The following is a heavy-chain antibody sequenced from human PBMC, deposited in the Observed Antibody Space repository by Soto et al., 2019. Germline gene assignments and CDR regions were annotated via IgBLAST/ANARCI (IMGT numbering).Heavy chain of an antibody. CDR3: ARDGDRGYSYGTVPWY. CDR2: IWYDGSNK. J-gene: IGHJ4*02. Sequence: VAVIWYDGSNKYYADSVKGRFTISRDNSKNTLYLQMNSLRAEDTAVYYCARDGDRGYSYGTVPWYWGQGTLVTVSS. D-gene: IGHD5-18*01. V-gene: IGHV3-33*01.